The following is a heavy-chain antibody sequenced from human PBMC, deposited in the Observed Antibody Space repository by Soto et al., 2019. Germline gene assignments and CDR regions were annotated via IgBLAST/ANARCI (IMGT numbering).Heavy chain of an antibody. D-gene: IGHD3-16*02. V-gene: IGHV3-13*01. J-gene: IGHJ3*02. CDR3: ARGLRLRLGALSLYRGLNAFDI. CDR1: GFTFSSYD. CDR2: IGTSGDT. Sequence: EVQLVESGGGLVQPGGSLRLSCAASGFTFSSYDMYWVRQATGKGLEWVSTIGTSGDTDYSGSVKGRFTISRENAQNSLYLQVNSLRAGDTAVYFCARGLRLRLGALSLYRGLNAFDIWGQGTMVTVSS.